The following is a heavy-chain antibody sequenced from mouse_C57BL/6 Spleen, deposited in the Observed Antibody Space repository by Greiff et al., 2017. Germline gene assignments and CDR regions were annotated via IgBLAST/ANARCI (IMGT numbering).Heavy chain of an antibody. V-gene: IGHV1-42*01. D-gene: IGHD3-2*02. CDR1: GYSFTGYY. Sequence: EVQLQQSGPELVKPGASVKISCKASGYSFTGYYMNWVKQSPEKSLEWIGEINPSTGGTTYNQKFKAKATLTVDKSSSTAYMQLKSLTSEDSAVYYCARRPLLRRGAMDYWGQGTSVTVSS. CDR2: INPSTGGT. J-gene: IGHJ4*01. CDR3: ARRPLLRRGAMDY.